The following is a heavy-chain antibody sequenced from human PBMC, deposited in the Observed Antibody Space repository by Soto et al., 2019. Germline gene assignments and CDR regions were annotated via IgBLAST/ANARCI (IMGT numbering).Heavy chain of an antibody. Sequence: PVRSLIHSCAASEFTFSSYAMHWVSQAPGKGLEWVAVISYAGSNKYYADSVKGRFTISRDNSKNTLYLQMNSLRAEDTAVYYCARLSIAVAGLDYWGQGTLVTVSS. J-gene: IGHJ4*02. D-gene: IGHD6-19*01. CDR3: ARLSIAVAGLDY. V-gene: IGHV3-30-3*01. CDR2: ISYAGSNK. CDR1: EFTFSSYA.